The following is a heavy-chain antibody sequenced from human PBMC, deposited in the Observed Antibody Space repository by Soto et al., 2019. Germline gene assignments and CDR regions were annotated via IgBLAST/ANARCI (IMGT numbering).Heavy chain of an antibody. V-gene: IGHV3-30-3*01. D-gene: IGHD4-17*01. CDR2: ISYDGSNE. CDR1: GFIFSSYA. J-gene: IGHJ4*02. Sequence: QVQLVESGGGVVQPGRSLRLSCAASGFIFSSYAMHWVRQAPGKGLEWVAVISYDGSNEYYADSVKGRFTISRDNSKNTLYLKMNSLRAEDTAVYYCATAGRLRWKDYGGQGTLVTVSS. CDR3: ATAGRLRWKDY.